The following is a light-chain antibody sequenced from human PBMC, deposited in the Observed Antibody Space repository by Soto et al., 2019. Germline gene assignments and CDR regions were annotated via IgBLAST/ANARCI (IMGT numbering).Light chain of an antibody. J-gene: IGKJ1*01. Sequence: DVPMTQSPSTLSASVGDRVTITCRASQSISSWLAWYQQKPGKAPKLLIYDASSLESGVPSRFSGSGSGTEFTLTISILQPEHFATYYCQQYNSDRSTFGQGTKVEVK. CDR2: DAS. CDR1: QSISSW. CDR3: QQYNSDRST. V-gene: IGKV1-5*01.